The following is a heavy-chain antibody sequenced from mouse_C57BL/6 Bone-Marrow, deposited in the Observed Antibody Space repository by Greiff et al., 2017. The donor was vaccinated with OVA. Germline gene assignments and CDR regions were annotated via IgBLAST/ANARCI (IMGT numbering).Heavy chain of an antibody. CDR2: IDPENGDT. CDR1: GFNIKDDY. V-gene: IGHV14-4*01. J-gene: IGHJ2*01. CDR3: TTYRY. Sequence: VHVKQSGAELVRPGASVKLSCTASGFNIKDDYMHWVKERPEQGLEWIGWIDPENGDTKYASKFQGKATITADTSSKTVYLHLSSLTSEDTAVYYCTTYRYWGQGTTLTVSS.